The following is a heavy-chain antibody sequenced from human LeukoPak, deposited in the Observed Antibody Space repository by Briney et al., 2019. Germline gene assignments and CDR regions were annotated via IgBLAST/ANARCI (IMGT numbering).Heavy chain of an antibody. CDR1: GFTVSSNY. CDR2: IYSGGST. J-gene: IGHJ6*03. D-gene: IGHD3-10*01. Sequence: GGSLRLSCAASGFTVSSNYMSWVRQAPGKGLEWVSVIYSGGSTYYADSVKGRFTISRDNSKNTLYLQMNSLRAEDTAVYYCARPGSITMVRGRLRYFYMDVWGKGTTVTISS. V-gene: IGHV3-66*04. CDR3: ARPGSITMVRGRLRYFYMDV.